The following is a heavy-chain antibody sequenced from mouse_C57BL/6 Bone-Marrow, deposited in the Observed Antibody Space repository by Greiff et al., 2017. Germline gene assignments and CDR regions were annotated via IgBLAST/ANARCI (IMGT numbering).Heavy chain of an antibody. CDR3: ARNYSNYFYAMDY. Sequence: VQLQQPGAELVKPGASVKLSCKASGYTFTSYWMHWVKQRPGQGLEWIGMIHPNSGSTNYNEKFKSKDTLTVDKSSSTAYMQLSSLTSEDSAVYYCARNYSNYFYAMDYWGQGTSVTVSS. V-gene: IGHV1-64*01. CDR1: GYTFTSYW. CDR2: IHPNSGST. D-gene: IGHD2-5*01. J-gene: IGHJ4*01.